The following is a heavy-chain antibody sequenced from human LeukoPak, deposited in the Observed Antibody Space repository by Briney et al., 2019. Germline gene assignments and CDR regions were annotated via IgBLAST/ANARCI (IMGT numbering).Heavy chain of an antibody. D-gene: IGHD6-6*01. CDR1: GFTFADYG. J-gene: IGHJ4*02. Sequence: PPGGSLRLSCAASGFTFADYGMSWVRQAPGKGLEWVSGINWNGGSTAYADSVKGRFTISRDNAKNSLYLQMKSLRAEDTALYYCTFQGASNVEYTSSSGDYWGQGTLVTVSS. CDR2: INWNGGST. CDR3: TFQGASNVEYTSSSGDY. V-gene: IGHV3-20*04.